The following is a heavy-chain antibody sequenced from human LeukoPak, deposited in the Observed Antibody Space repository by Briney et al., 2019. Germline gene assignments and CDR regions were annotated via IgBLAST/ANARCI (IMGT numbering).Heavy chain of an antibody. CDR3: ARLMRSDFDY. D-gene: IGHD3-16*01. CDR2: IYYSGST. V-gene: IGHV4-39*01. CDR1: GGSISSSSYY. J-gene: IGHJ4*02. Sequence: SETLSLTCTVSGGSISSSSYYWGWVRQPPGKGMDWIGIIYYSGSTYYNPSLKSRVTISVDTSKNQFSLKLSSVTAADTAVYYCARLMRSDFDYWGQGTLVTVSS.